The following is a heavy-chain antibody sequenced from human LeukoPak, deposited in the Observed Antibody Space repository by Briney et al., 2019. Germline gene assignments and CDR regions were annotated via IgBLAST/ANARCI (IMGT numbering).Heavy chain of an antibody. CDR2: IYHSGST. V-gene: IGHV4-38-2*02. Sequence: SETLSLTCTVSGYSISSGYYWGWIRQPPGKGLEWIGSIYHSGSTYYNPSLKSRVTISVDTSKNQFSLKLSSVTAADTAVYYCARHYSLHYGSGSYLDYWGQGTLVTVSS. J-gene: IGHJ4*02. D-gene: IGHD3-10*01. CDR1: GYSISSGYY. CDR3: ARHYSLHYGSGSYLDY.